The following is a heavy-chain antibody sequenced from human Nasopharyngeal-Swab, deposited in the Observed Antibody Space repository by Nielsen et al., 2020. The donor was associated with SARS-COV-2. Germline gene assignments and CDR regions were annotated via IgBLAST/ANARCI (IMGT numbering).Heavy chain of an antibody. CDR2: IHTHTGNP. V-gene: IGHV7-4-1*02. Sequence: WVRQAPGQGLEWMGWIHTHTGNPTYAQGFTGRFVFSLDTSVSTAYLQISSLKAEDTAVYYCARVYCTNGVCYGLDYYYYYGMDVWGQGTTVTVSS. J-gene: IGHJ6*02. D-gene: IGHD2-8*01. CDR3: ARVYCTNGVCYGLDYYYYYGMDV.